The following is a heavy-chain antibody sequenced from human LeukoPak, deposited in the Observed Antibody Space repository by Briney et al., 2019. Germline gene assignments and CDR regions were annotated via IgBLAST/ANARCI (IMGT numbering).Heavy chain of an antibody. CDR3: VRKNRDFNAAFDI. CDR2: SYSDTNT. J-gene: IGHJ3*02. Sequence: GGSLRLSCTASGFTVSNNYMSWVRHAPGKGLELVSISYSDTNTNYADSVKGRFTISRDTSQNTLSLQMNSLRAEDTAVYYCVRKNRDFNAAFDIWGQGTVVTVSS. V-gene: IGHV3-53*01. CDR1: GFTVSNNY. D-gene: IGHD1-14*01.